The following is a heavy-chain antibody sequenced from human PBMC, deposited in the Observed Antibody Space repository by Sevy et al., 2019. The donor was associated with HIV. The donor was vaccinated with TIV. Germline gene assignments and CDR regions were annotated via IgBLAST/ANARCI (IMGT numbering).Heavy chain of an antibody. D-gene: IGHD6-19*01. V-gene: IGHV1-2*06. CDR3: AGQSLGWYNWFDP. CDR1: GYNFY. Sequence: ASVKVSCKASGYNFYIHWVRQAPGQGLEWMGRVTPNSGATSYAQKFQDSVAMTMDTSINTAYMELSGLKSDDTAIYYCAGQSLGWYNWFDPWGQGTLVTVSS. CDR2: VTPNSGAT. J-gene: IGHJ5*02.